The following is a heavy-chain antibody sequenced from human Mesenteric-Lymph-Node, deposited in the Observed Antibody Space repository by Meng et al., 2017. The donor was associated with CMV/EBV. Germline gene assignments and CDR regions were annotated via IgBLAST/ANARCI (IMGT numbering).Heavy chain of an antibody. CDR1: GFTLSTYG. CDR2: TRYDGSRK. Sequence: GESLKISCAASGFTLSTYGMHWVRQAPGKGLEWVAFTRYDGSRKYYGDSVKGRFTISRDTSKKTVYLQMNSLRAEDTAVYYCAKDHGVYANSPSYGMDVWGQGTAVTVSS. J-gene: IGHJ6*02. V-gene: IGHV3-30*02. D-gene: IGHD2-8*01. CDR3: AKDHGVYANSPSYGMDV.